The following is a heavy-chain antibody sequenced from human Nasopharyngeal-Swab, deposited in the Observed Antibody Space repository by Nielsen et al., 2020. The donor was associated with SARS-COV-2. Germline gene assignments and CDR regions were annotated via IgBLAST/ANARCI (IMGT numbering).Heavy chain of an antibody. CDR3: AKNSDNYYFDF. D-gene: IGHD1-1*01. V-gene: IGHV3-66*01. J-gene: IGHJ4*02. CDR2: IYSGGST. CDR1: GFTVSSNY. Sequence: GESLKISCAASGFTVSSNYMSWVRQAPGKGLEWVSVIYSGGSTYYADSVKGRFTISRDNSKNTLYLQMNSLRAEDTAVYYCAKNSDNYYFDFWGQGTLVTVSS.